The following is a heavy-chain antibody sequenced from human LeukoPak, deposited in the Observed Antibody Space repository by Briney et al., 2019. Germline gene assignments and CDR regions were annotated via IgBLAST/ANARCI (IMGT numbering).Heavy chain of an antibody. CDR2: INHSGST. J-gene: IGHJ4*02. V-gene: IGHV4-34*01. CDR3: ASTPYFDY. Sequence: PSETLSLTCAVYGRSFSGYYWSWIRQPPGKGLEWIGEINHSGSTNYNPSLKSRVTISVDTSKNQFSLKLSSVTAADTAVYYCASTPYFDYWGQGTLVTVSS. CDR1: GRSFSGYY.